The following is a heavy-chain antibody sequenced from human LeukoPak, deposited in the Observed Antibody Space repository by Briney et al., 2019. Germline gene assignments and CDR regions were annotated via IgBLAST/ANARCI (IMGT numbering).Heavy chain of an antibody. Sequence: GAPVKVSCKVSGYTLTELSMHWVRQAPGKGLEWMGGFDPEDGETIYAQKFQGRVTMTEDTSTATAYMELSSLRSEDTAAYYCATAVEVVITTFDYWGQGTLVTVSS. CDR2: FDPEDGET. CDR1: GYTLTELS. CDR3: ATAVEVVITTFDY. J-gene: IGHJ4*02. D-gene: IGHD3-22*01. V-gene: IGHV1-24*01.